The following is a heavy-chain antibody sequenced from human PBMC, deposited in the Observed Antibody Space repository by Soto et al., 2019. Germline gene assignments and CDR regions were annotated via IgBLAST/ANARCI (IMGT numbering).Heavy chain of an antibody. J-gene: IGHJ5*01. CDR3: ARGLAPAT. CDR1: GDSVKSYY. D-gene: IGHD6-25*01. V-gene: IGHV4-4*08. Sequence: SDTLALTCAVTGDSVKSYYGGWMRQPPGKGLECIGYIYNIGSSDYNPSLKSRVTISLEPSKNQFSLHLTSVTAADTAVYYCARGLAPATWGHGTLVPVSP. CDR2: IYNIGSS.